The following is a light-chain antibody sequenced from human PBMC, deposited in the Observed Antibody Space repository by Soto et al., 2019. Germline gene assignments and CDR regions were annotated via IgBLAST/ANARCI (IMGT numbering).Light chain of an antibody. CDR2: DTS. V-gene: IGKV3-11*01. J-gene: IGKJ5*01. CDR1: QSVGTF. CDR3: QHRSNWPPG. Sequence: EVVLTQSPATLSLSPGERATLSCRASQSVGTFLGCYQQKPGQVPRLLIYDTSKRATGIPARFSGSGSGTDFFLTISSLAPEDIAVYYCQHRSNWPPGFGQGTRLEIK.